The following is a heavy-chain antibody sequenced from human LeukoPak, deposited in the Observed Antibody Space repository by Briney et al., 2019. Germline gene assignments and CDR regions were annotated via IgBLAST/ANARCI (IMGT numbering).Heavy chain of an antibody. J-gene: IGHJ4*02. CDR2: IYYSGST. CDR1: GGSISSYY. D-gene: IGHD6-19*01. CDR3: ARGSYSSGWYSDY. V-gene: IGHV4-59*12. Sequence: SETLSLTCTVSGGSISSYYWSWIRQPPGKGLEWIGYIYYSGSTNYNPSLKSRVTISVDTSKNQFSLKLRSVTAADTAVYYCARGSYSSGWYSDYWGQGTLVTVSS.